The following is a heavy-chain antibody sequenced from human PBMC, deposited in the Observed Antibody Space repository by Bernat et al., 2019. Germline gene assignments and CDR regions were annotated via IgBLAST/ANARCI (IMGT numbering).Heavy chain of an antibody. CDR3: ARYSGYDHTSDY. CDR1: GFTFSSYE. CDR2: ISSSGSTI. V-gene: IGHV3-48*03. J-gene: IGHJ4*02. Sequence: EVQLVESGGGLVQPGGSLRFSCAASGFTFSSYEMNWVRQAPGKGLEWVSYISSSGSTIYYADSVKGRFTISRDNAKTSLYLQMNSLRAEDTAVYYCARYSGYDHTSDYWGQGTLVTVSS. D-gene: IGHD5-12*01.